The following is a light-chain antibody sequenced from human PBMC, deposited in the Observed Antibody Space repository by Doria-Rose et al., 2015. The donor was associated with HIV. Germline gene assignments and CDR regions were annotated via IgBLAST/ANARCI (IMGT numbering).Light chain of an antibody. Sequence: QSVLTQPPSVSGVPGQRVAISCTGSSSNIGAGFDVNWYQQFPGTATKLLIHGNTYRLSGVHDRFSGSKSGTSASLAISGLRAEDEADYYCQSYDSRLSVYVFGTGTKVTVL. V-gene: IGLV1-40*01. J-gene: IGLJ1*01. CDR2: GNT. CDR3: QSYDSRLSVYV. CDR1: SSNIGAGFD.